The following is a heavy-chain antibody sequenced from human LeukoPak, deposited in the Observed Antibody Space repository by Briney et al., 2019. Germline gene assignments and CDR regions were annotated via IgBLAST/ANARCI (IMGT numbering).Heavy chain of an antibody. CDR3: AKVLSWPSYFDY. CDR1: GFTFSGYA. Sequence: GGSLRLSCAASGFTFSGYAMSWVRQAPGKGLEWVSAIRGSGTITYYADSVKGRFTTSRDNSKNTLYLQMNSLRADDTAVYYCAKVLSWPSYFDYWGQGTLVTVSP. D-gene: IGHD6-13*01. CDR2: IRGSGTIT. V-gene: IGHV3-23*01. J-gene: IGHJ4*02.